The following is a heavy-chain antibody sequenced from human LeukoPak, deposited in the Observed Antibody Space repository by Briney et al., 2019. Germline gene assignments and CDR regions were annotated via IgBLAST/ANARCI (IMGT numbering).Heavy chain of an antibody. D-gene: IGHD1-1*01. V-gene: IGHV4-59*08. CDR3: ARRVNEWQPGVHYYYMDV. CDR1: GGSISSYY. Sequence: PSETLSLTCTVSGGSISSYYWSWIRQPPGKGLEWIGYIYYSGSTNYNPSLKSRVTISVDTSKNQFSLKLSSGTAADTAVYYCARRVNEWQPGVHYYYMDVWGKGTTVTVSS. CDR2: IYYSGST. J-gene: IGHJ6*03.